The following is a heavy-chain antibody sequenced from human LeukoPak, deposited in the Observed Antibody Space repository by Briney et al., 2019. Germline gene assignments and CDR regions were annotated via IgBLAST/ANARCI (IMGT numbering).Heavy chain of an antibody. D-gene: IGHD3-22*01. CDR1: GGSISSYY. V-gene: IGHV4-59*01. CDR3: ARSSREDPYYDSSGYYDY. CDR2: IYYSGST. J-gene: IGHJ4*02. Sequence: PSETLSLTCTVSGGSISSYYWSWIRQPPGKGLEWIGYIYYSGSTNYNPSLKSRVTISVDTSKNQFSLKLSSVTAADTAVYYCARSSREDPYYDSSGYYDYWGQGTLVTVSS.